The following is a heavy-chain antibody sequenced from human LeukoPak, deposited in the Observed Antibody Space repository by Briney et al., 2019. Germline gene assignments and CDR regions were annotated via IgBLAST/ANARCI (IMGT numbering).Heavy chain of an antibody. J-gene: IGHJ4*02. D-gene: IGHD3-10*01. V-gene: IGHV3-48*02. CDR1: GFTFSSYS. CDR2: ISSSSSTI. CDR3: ARGSLLWFGD. Sequence: GGSLRLSCAASGFTFSSYSMNWVRQAPGKGLEWVSYISSSSSTIYYADSVKGRFTISRDNAKNSLYLQMNSQRNEDTAVYYCARGSLLWFGDRGQGTLVTVSS.